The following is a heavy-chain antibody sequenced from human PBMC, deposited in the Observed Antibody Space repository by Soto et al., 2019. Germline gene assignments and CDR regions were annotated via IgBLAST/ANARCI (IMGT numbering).Heavy chain of an antibody. CDR1: GYTFTSYG. J-gene: IGHJ3*02. V-gene: IGHV1-18*01. D-gene: IGHD3-22*01. Sequence: QVQLVQSGAEVKKPGASVKVSCKASGYTFTSYGISWVRQAPGQGLEWMGWISAYNGNTNYAQKLQGRVTMTTDTSTSTAYMELRSLRSDDTAVYYCATRNYYDSSGYEADDAFDIWGQGPMVTVSS. CDR2: ISAYNGNT. CDR3: ATRNYYDSSGYEADDAFDI.